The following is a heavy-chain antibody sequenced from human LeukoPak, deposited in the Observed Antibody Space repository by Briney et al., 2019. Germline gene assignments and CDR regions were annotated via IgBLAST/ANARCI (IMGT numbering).Heavy chain of an antibody. CDR1: VGSFGSY. D-gene: IGHD3-10*01. J-gene: IGHJ4*02. CDR3: VSGGSYLTK. V-gene: IGHV4-59*01. Sequence: PSETLSLTCTVPVGSFGSYWSGIRQSPGKGLEWIGYIYFSGTTNYNPSLKSRLTISIDTSRNQFSLKLSSVTAADTAIYYCVSGGSYLTKWGQGTLVTVSS. CDR2: IYFSGTT.